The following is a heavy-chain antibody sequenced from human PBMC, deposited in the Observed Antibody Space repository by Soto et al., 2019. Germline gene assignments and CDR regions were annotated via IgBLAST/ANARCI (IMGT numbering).Heavy chain of an antibody. J-gene: IGHJ4*02. CDR2: IWYHGSNK. Sequence: QVQLVESGGGVVQPGGSLRLSCAAYGFPFSNYGMHWVRQAPGKGLEWVAVIWYHGSNKYYADSVKGRFTIYRDNSKNTLYLQMNSLRAEDTAVYYCARDRDPGQWLTTNYFDYWGQGTLVTVSS. CDR3: ARDRDPGQWLTTNYFDY. CDR1: GFPFSNYG. D-gene: IGHD6-19*01. V-gene: IGHV3-33*01.